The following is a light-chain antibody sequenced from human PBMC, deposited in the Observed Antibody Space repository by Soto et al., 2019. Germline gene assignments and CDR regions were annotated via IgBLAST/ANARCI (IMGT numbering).Light chain of an antibody. CDR1: KNDIGVYDF. J-gene: IGLJ1*01. V-gene: IGLV2-8*01. CDR2: EVV. Sequence: QSALTQPPSASGSPGQSVTISCTGTKNDIGVYDFVSWYQHHPGKAPRLIIYEVVQRPSGVPDRFSGSKSGNTASLTVSGLQAEDEGDYFCKSYVGSNTYVFGSGTKLTVL. CDR3: KSYVGSNTYV.